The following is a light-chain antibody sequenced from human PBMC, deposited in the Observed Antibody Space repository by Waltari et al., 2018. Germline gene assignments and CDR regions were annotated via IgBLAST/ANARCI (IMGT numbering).Light chain of an antibody. V-gene: IGLV6-57*02. CDR3: QSSDSSLVV. Sequence: GSGSIASNYVQWYQQRPGSAPTTVIYEDNQRPSGVPDRFSGSIDSSSNSASLTISGLKTEDEADYYCQSSDSSLVVFGGGTKLTVL. CDR2: EDN. CDR1: SGSIASNY. J-gene: IGLJ2*01.